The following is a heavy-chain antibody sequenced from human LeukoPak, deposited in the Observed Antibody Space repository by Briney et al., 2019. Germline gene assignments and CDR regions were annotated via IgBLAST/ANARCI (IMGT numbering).Heavy chain of an antibody. Sequence: SETLSLTCAVYGGSFSGYYWSWIRQPPGKGLEWIGEINHSGSTNYNPSLKSRVTMSVDTSKNQFSLKLSSVTAADTAVYYCAREVVIAATYDYWGQGTLVTVSS. V-gene: IGHV4-34*01. J-gene: IGHJ4*02. CDR3: AREVVIAATYDY. D-gene: IGHD2-15*01. CDR1: GGSFSGYY. CDR2: INHSGST.